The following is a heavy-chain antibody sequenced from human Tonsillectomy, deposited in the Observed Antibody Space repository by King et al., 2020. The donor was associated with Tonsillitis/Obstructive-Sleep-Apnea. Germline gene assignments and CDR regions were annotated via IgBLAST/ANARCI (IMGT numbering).Heavy chain of an antibody. V-gene: IGHV3-30*04. J-gene: IGHJ4*02. Sequence: VQLVESGGVVVQPGRSLRLSCAASGFNFTSSAIHWVRQAPGKGLDWVAVISFDGSGKYYTDSVKGRFTISRDNSKNTLYLRMNSLRAEDTAVYYCARAFDPYTSGALSAFDYWGQGTLVSVSS. D-gene: IGHD6-19*01. CDR2: ISFDGSGK. CDR1: GFNFTSSA. CDR3: ARAFDPYTSGALSAFDY.